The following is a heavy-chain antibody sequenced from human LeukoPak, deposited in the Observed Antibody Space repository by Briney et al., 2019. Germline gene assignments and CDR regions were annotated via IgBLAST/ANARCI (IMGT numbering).Heavy chain of an antibody. D-gene: IGHD6-13*01. CDR1: GSSFINYW. Sequence: GESLKISCKGSGSSFINYWIGWVRQLPGKGLEWMGNIYPGDSDTRYSPSFQGQVTISADKSISTAHLQWSSLKASDTAMYYCARPWYSSSWSHAFDIWGQGTMVTVSS. J-gene: IGHJ3*02. CDR2: IYPGDSDT. V-gene: IGHV5-51*01. CDR3: ARPWYSSSWSHAFDI.